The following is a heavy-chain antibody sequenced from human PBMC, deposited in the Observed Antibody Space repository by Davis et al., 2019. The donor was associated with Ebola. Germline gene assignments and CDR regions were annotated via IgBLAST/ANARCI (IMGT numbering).Heavy chain of an antibody. Sequence: KVPCKASGYSFPNHWITWVRQMPGKGLEWMGRIDPSDSETNYSPSTQGHVTISADKSITTAYLQWSSLEASDTGMYYCAKSPRGGVYDFGMDVWGQGTTVTVSS. CDR2: IDPSDSET. J-gene: IGHJ6*02. V-gene: IGHV5-10-1*01. CDR3: AKSPRGGVYDFGMDV. CDR1: GYSFPNHW.